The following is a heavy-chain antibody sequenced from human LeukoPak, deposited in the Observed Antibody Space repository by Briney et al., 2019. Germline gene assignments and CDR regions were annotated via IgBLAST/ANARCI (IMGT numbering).Heavy chain of an antibody. Sequence: GGSLRLSCVVSGFTFSTYHMNWVRQAPGKGLEWVANIKQDGSEAYYVDSVKGRFIISRDNAKNSLYLEMNSLRVDDTAAYYCARDKQVGATLLDFWGQGTLVTVSS. J-gene: IGHJ4*02. CDR2: IKQDGSEA. CDR3: ARDKQVGATLLDF. V-gene: IGHV3-7*01. D-gene: IGHD1-26*01. CDR1: GFTFSTYH.